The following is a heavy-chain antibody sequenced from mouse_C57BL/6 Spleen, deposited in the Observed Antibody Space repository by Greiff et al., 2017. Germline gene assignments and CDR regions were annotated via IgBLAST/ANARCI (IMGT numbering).Heavy chain of an antibody. J-gene: IGHJ4*01. CDR2: IDPSDSET. D-gene: IGHD2-2*01. Sequence: QVQLQQPGAELVKPGASVKMSCKASGYTFTSYWITWVKQRPGQGLEWIGNIDPSDSETHYNQKFKDKATLTVDKSSSTAYMQLSSLTSEYSAVYYCARGRGYIYAMDYWGQGTSVTVSS. V-gene: IGHV1-61*01. CDR3: ARGRGYIYAMDY. CDR1: GYTFTSYW.